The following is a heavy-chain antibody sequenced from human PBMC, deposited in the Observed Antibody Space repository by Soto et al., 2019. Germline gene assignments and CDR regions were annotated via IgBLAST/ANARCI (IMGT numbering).Heavy chain of an antibody. V-gene: IGHV4-39*02. CDR1: GGPLRSSSHY. CDR2: IDESGTT. J-gene: IGHJ4*02. D-gene: IGHD3-16*01. Sequence: SETLSLTSSVSGGPLRSSSHYWGWIRQSPGTGLEWIGSIDESGTTYYNPSLQSRVTVSVDTSKNQFSLKVISVTGADTAIYYCAREGGYVDYWGQGTLVTVSS. CDR3: AREGGYVDY.